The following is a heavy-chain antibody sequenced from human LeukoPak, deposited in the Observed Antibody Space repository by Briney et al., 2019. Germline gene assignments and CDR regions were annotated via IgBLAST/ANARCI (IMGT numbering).Heavy chain of an antibody. V-gene: IGHV1-69*13. CDR3: ARGGLTYYFDY. Sequence: ASVKVSCKVSGYTLTELSMHWVRQAPGQGLEWMGGIIPIFGTANYAQKFQGRVTITADESTSTAYMELSSLRSEDTAVYYCARGGLTYYFDYWGQGTLVTVSS. CDR1: GYTLTELS. CDR2: IIPIFGTA. J-gene: IGHJ4*02.